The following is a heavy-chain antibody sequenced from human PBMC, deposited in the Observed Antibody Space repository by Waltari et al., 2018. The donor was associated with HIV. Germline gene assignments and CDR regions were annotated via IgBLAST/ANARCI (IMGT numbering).Heavy chain of an antibody. CDR1: GFTFPVYS. Sequence: EVQLVESGGGLVKPGGSLRLSCAASGFTFPVYSMSWVRQAPGQGLEWVSSIDSSSTYIHYADAVEGRFTISRDNPKNSLYLQMDSLRAEDTAVYYCARFDGGNSEVYHWGQGTLVTVSS. D-gene: IGHD2-21*02. CDR2: IDSSSTYI. CDR3: ARFDGGNSEVYH. J-gene: IGHJ5*02. V-gene: IGHV3-21*01.